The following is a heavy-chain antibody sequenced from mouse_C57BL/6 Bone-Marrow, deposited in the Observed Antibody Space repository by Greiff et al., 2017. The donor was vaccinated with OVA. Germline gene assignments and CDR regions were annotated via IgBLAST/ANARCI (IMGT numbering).Heavy chain of an antibody. CDR3: ARRGGIWYFDV. D-gene: IGHD2-14*01. CDR2: IYPGDGDT. J-gene: IGHJ1*03. Sequence: QVQLKQSGPELVKPGASVKISCKASGYAFSSSWMNWVKQRPGKGLEWIGRIYPGDGDTNYNGKFKGKATLTADKSSSTAYMQLSSLTSEDSAVYFCARRGGIWYFDVWGTGTTVTVSS. V-gene: IGHV1-82*01. CDR1: GYAFSSSW.